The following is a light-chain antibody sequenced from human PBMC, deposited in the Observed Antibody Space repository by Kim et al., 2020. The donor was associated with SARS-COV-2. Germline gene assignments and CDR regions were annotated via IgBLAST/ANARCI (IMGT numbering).Light chain of an antibody. J-gene: IGLJ3*02. CDR3: QSYDSSLSGSWV. Sequence: RVTISCTGSSSNIGAGYDVHWYQHLPGTAPKLLIYGNSNRPSGVPDRFSGSKSGTSASLAITGLQAEDEADYYCQSYDSSLSGSWVFGGGTQLTVL. CDR1: SSNIGAGYD. V-gene: IGLV1-40*01. CDR2: GNS.